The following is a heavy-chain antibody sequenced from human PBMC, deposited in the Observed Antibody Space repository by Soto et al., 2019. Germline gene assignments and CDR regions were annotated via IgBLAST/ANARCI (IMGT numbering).Heavy chain of an antibody. CDR3: ADRNRILRPTDY. CDR1: GFTFSSYA. Sequence: EVQLLESGGGLVQPGGSLRLSCAASGFTFSSYAMSWVRQAPGKGLEWVSAISGSGGSTYYADSVKGRFTISRDNSKNTRFPEMKSLRAGDTAVYYCADRNRILRPTDYWGQGTLVTVSS. V-gene: IGHV3-23*01. J-gene: IGHJ4*02. CDR2: ISGSGGST. D-gene: IGHD2-15*01.